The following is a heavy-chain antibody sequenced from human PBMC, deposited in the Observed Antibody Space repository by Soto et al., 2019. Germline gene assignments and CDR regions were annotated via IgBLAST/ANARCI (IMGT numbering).Heavy chain of an antibody. CDR1: GYTFTDYD. CDR3: ARQRGLAYCGGDCYADY. CDR2: VSPNSGNT. V-gene: IGHV1-8*01. D-gene: IGHD2-21*02. J-gene: IGHJ4*02. Sequence: ASVKVSCKASGYTFTDYDINWVRQAPGQGLEWMGWVSPNSGNTVYAQKFQDRVTMTRDTSISTAYMELSNLRFEDSAMYYCARQRGLAYCGGDCYADYWGQGTLVTVSS.